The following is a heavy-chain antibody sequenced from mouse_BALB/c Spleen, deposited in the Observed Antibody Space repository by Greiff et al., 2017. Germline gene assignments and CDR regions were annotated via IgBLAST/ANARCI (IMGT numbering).Heavy chain of an antibody. V-gene: IGHV5-4*02. Sequence: EVQLVESGGGLVKPGGSLKLSCAASGFTFSDYYMYWVRQTPEKRLEWVATISDGGSYTYYPDSVKGRITISRDNAKNNLYLQMSSLKSEDTAMYYCARYKELGLYAMDYWGQGTSVTVSS. D-gene: IGHD1-3*01. CDR2: ISDGGSYT. CDR3: ARYKELGLYAMDY. J-gene: IGHJ4*01. CDR1: GFTFSDYY.